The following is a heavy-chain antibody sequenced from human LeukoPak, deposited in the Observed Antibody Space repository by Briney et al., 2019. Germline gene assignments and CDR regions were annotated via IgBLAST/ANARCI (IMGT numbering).Heavy chain of an antibody. CDR1: GFTFSGYA. Sequence: PGGSLRLSCAVSGFTFSGYAMSWVRQAPGKGLEWASAISGSGSSTYYADSVKGRFTISRDNSKNTLYLQMNSLRAEDTAVYYCAKKWGLTGYYTHFDYWGQGTLVTVSS. CDR3: AKKWGLTGYYTHFDY. J-gene: IGHJ4*02. D-gene: IGHD3-9*01. CDR2: ISGSGSST. V-gene: IGHV3-23*01.